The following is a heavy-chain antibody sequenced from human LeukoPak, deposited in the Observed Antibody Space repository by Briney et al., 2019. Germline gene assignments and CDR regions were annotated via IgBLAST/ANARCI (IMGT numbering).Heavy chain of an antibody. J-gene: IGHJ5*02. V-gene: IGHV1-69*05. CDR3: ARDCVGIAAIRRHPRGFDP. Sequence: SVKVSCKASGGTFSSYAISWVRQAPGQGLEWMGRIIPIFGTASYAQKFQGRVTITTDESTSTAYMELSSLRSEDTAVYYCARDCVGIAAIRRHPRGFDPWGQGTLVTVSS. D-gene: IGHD6-25*01. CDR2: IIPIFGTA. CDR1: GGTFSSYA.